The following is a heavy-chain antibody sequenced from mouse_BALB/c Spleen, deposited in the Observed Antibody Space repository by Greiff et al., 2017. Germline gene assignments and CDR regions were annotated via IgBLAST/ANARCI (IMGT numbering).Heavy chain of an antibody. D-gene: IGHD2-4*01. CDR3: IYYEAY. CDR1: GFTFSNYW. V-gene: IGHV6-6*02. CDR2: IRLKSNNYAT. J-gene: IGHJ3*01. Sequence: EVQLEESGGGLVQPGGSMKLSCVASGFTFSNYWMNWVRQSPEKGLEWVAEIRLKSNNYATHYAESVKGRFTISRDDSKSSVYLQMNNLRAEDTGIYYCIYYEAYWGQGTLVTVSA.